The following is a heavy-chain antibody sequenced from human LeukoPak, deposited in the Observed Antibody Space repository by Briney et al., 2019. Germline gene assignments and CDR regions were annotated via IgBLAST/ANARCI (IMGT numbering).Heavy chain of an antibody. CDR3: ARDLVAAPSE. CDR2: IYYSGST. D-gene: IGHD2-15*01. V-gene: IGHV4-31*03. Sequence: SQTLSLTCTVSGGSISSGGYYWSWIRQHPGKGLEWIGYIYYSGSTYYNPSLKSRVTISVDTSKNQFSLRLSSVTAADTAMYYCARDLVAAPSEWGQGTLVTVSS. J-gene: IGHJ4*02. CDR1: GGSISSGGYY.